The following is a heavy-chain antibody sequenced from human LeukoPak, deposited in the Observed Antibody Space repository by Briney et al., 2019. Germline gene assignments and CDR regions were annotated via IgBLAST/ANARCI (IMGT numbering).Heavy chain of an antibody. CDR2: ISSNGGGT. V-gene: IGHV3-64*01. D-gene: IGHD3-22*01. Sequence: GSLRLSCAASGFTFSSYAMHWVRQAPGKGLEYVSAISSNGGGTYYANSVKGRFTISRDNSKNTLYLQMGSLRAEDMAVYYCARSYYYDSGGRDYYFDYWGQGTLVTVSS. CDR3: ARSYYYDSGGRDYYFDY. CDR1: GFTFSSYA. J-gene: IGHJ4*02.